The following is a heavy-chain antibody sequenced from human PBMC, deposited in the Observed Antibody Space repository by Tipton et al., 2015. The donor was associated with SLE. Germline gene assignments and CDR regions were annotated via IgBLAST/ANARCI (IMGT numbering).Heavy chain of an antibody. CDR2: ITDSGDGA. D-gene: IGHD1-26*01. CDR3: ARARGLWERAAIDI. CDR1: GFTFNTHG. V-gene: IGHV3-23*01. J-gene: IGHJ3*02. Sequence: GSLRLSCAASGFTFNTHGMSWLRQAPGKGLEWVSAITDSGDGANYADSVKGRFTISRENAKNSLYLQMNSLRADDMAVYYCARARGLWERAAIDIWGQGTMVTVSS.